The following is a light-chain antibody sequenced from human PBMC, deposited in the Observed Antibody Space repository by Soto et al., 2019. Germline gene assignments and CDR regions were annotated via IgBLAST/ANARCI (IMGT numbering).Light chain of an antibody. CDR3: GTWDSSLTAVV. CDR2: DNH. J-gene: IGLJ2*01. Sequence: QSVLTQPPSVSAAPGQQVTISCSGTTSNIGNNFVSWYQQLPGTAPKLLIYDNHKRPSGVPDRFSGSKSGTSATLGITGLQTGDEADYYCGTWDSSLTAVVFGGGTKLNVL. CDR1: TSNIGNNF. V-gene: IGLV1-51*01.